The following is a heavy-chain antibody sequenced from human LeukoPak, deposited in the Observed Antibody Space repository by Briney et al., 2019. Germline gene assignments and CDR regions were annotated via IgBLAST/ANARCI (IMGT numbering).Heavy chain of an antibody. Sequence: GGSLRLSCAASGFTFSNYWMHWVRQAPGKGLVWVSRIKSDGSSTTYADSVRGRFTISRDNAKNMVYLQMNSLRAEDTAVYYCARDPFYGDADFDYWGQGTLVTVSS. CDR1: GFTFSNYW. CDR2: IKSDGSST. CDR3: ARDPFYGDADFDY. D-gene: IGHD4-17*01. J-gene: IGHJ4*02. V-gene: IGHV3-74*01.